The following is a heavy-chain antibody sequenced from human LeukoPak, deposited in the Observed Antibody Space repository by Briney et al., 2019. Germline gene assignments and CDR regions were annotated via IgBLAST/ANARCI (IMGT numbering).Heavy chain of an antibody. CDR1: GYTFTSYG. CDR3: ARDLSPFGKNLVATPRVFDY. D-gene: IGHD5-12*01. V-gene: IGHV1-18*01. Sequence: HGASVKVSCKASGYTFTSYGISWVRQAPGQGLEWMGWISAYNGNTNYAQKLQGRVTMTTDTSTSTAYMELRSLRSDDTAVYYCARDLSPFGKNLVATPRVFDYWGQGTLVTVSS. CDR2: ISAYNGNT. J-gene: IGHJ4*02.